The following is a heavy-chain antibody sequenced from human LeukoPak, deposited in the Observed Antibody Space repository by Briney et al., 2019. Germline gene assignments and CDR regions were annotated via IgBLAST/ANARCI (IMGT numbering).Heavy chain of an antibody. CDR1: GFTVSSNY. CDR3: TKDSGTYFHYFDY. J-gene: IGHJ4*02. CDR2: ISGSGTYT. V-gene: IGHV3-23*01. D-gene: IGHD1-26*01. Sequence: PGGSLRLSCAASGFTVSSNYMSWVRQAPGKGLEGVSGISGSGTYTYYADSVKGRFTISRDNSKNTLYLQMNSLRAEDTAVYYCTKDSGTYFHYFDYWGQGTPVTVSS.